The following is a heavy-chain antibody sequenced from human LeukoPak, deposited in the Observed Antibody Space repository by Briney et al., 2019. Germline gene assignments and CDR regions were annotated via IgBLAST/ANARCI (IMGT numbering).Heavy chain of an antibody. CDR1: GGTFSSYA. J-gene: IGHJ3*02. Sequence: ASVKVSCKASGGTFSSYAFSWVRQAPGQGLEWMGGIIPIFGTANYAQKFQGRVTITTDESTSTAYMELSSLRSEDTALYYCARIRGDAFDIWGQGTMVTVSS. CDR3: ARIRGDAFDI. CDR2: IIPIFGTA. D-gene: IGHD3-10*01. V-gene: IGHV1-69*05.